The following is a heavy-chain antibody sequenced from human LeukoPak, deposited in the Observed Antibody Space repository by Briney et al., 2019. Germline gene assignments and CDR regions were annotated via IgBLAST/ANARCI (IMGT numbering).Heavy chain of an antibody. CDR2: IHQDGSEK. CDR1: GFTFSDYW. CDR3: ATYKWIHLWSTPFDY. J-gene: IGHJ4*02. Sequence: GGSLRLSCEASGFTFSDYWMSWVRQAPGKGLEWVANIHQDGSEKNYVDSVKGRFTISRDNAKKSLYLQMNSLRAEDTAVYYYATYKWIHLWSTPFDYWGQGTLVAVSS. V-gene: IGHV3-7*01. D-gene: IGHD5-18*01.